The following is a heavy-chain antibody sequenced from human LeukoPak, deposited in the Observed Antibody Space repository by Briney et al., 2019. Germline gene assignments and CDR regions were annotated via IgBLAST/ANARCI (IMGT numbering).Heavy chain of an antibody. V-gene: IGHV3-23*01. Sequence: GGTLRLSCAVSGFTFSSYGMSWVRQAPGKGLEWVSAISGSGGSTYYADSVKGRFTISRDNSKNTLYLQMNSLRAEDTAVYYCAKDDDSSGYRLFDYWGQGTLVTVSS. CDR1: GFTFSSYG. CDR3: AKDDDSSGYRLFDY. CDR2: ISGSGGST. J-gene: IGHJ4*02. D-gene: IGHD3-22*01.